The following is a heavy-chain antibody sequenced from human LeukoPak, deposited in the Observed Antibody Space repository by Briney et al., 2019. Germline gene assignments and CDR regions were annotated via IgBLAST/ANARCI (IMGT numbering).Heavy chain of an antibody. Sequence: GGSLRLSCTASGFTFGDYAMSWFRQAPGKGPEWVGFIRSKAYGGTTEYAASVKGRFTISRDDSKSIAYLQMNSLKTEDTAVYYCTRDVSAVAAERRVPFDYWGQGTLVTVSS. D-gene: IGHD6-19*01. V-gene: IGHV3-49*03. CDR3: TRDVSAVAAERRVPFDY. CDR2: IRSKAYGGTT. J-gene: IGHJ4*02. CDR1: GFTFGDYA.